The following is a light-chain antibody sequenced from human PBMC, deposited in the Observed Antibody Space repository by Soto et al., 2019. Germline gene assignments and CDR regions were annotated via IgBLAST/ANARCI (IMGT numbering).Light chain of an antibody. Sequence: EIVLTQSPGTLSLSLGERATLSCRASQSVSSANFAWYQQKPGQAPRLLIYDASNRATGIPARFSGSGSGTDFTLTISSLEPEDFAVYYCQQRSNWLPITFGQGTRLEIK. CDR2: DAS. CDR3: QQRSNWLPIT. J-gene: IGKJ5*01. V-gene: IGKV3-11*01. CDR1: QSVSSAN.